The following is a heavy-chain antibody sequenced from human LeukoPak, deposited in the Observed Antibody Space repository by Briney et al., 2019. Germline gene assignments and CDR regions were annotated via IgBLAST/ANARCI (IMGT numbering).Heavy chain of an antibody. CDR2: IYYSGST. D-gene: IGHD2-21*01. Sequence: SETLSLTCTVSGGSISSYYWSWIRQPPGKGLEWIGYIYYSGSTNYNPSLKSRVTISVDTSKNQSSLKLSSVTAADTAVYYCARDGGDGYTHDAFDIWGQGTMVTVSS. CDR1: GGSISSYY. CDR3: ARDGGDGYTHDAFDI. J-gene: IGHJ3*02. V-gene: IGHV4-59*01.